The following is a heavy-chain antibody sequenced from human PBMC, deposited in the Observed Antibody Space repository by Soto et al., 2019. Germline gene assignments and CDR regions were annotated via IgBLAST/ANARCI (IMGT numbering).Heavy chain of an antibody. D-gene: IGHD3-16*01. J-gene: IGHJ4*02. CDR2: INPADSDI. CDR1: GYSFTSNW. V-gene: IGHV5-51*01. Sequence: GESLKISCQGSGYSFTSNWIGWVRQMPGKGLEWMGIINPADSDIKYSPSFQGQVTISADKSIGTAYLQWSSLKASDTAMYYCARHQRDDASRKIDCWGQGTQVTVSS. CDR3: ARHQRDDASRKIDC.